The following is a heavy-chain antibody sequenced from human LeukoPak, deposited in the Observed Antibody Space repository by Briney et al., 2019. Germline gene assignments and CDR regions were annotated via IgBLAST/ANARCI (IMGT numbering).Heavy chain of an antibody. CDR2: IIPIFGTA. CDR1: GGTFSSYA. D-gene: IGHD6-13*01. Sequence: ASVKVSCKAPGGTFSSYAISWVRQAPGQGLEWMGGIIPIFGTANYAQKFQGRVTITTDESTSTVYMELSSLRSEDTAVYYCARVGIAAAGRPFDYWGQGTLVTVSS. CDR3: ARVGIAAAGRPFDY. J-gene: IGHJ4*02. V-gene: IGHV1-69*05.